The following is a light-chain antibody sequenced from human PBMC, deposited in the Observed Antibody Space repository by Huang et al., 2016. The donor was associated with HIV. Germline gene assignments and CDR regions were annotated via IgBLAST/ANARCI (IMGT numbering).Light chain of an antibody. CDR1: QSVLSSATNTND. Sequence: DIVMTQSPDSLAVSLGEAATLTCRSSQSVLSSATNTNDLAWFQQKSGQSPKLLLCWESTREAGVPDRLSASGYGKHFTLTMNSVKTEDVAIYYCQQYYTSPQTFGPGTRLEI. V-gene: IGKV4-1*01. CDR3: QQYYTSPQT. CDR2: WES. J-gene: IGKJ1*01.